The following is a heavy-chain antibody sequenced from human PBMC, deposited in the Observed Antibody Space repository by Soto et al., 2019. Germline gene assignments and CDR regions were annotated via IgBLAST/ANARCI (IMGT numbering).Heavy chain of an antibody. J-gene: IGHJ4*02. CDR1: GSIFITYG. D-gene: IGHD3-10*01. CDR2: IIPFLGKT. CDR3: ARETAHRGASGRPLLPENFGS. V-gene: IGHV1-69*06. Sequence: QVQLVQSGAELKMPGSSVKVSCKTSGSIFITYGFSWVRQAPGQGLEWMGGIIPFLGKTNHAQKLQGRVTITADKATSTVYMELTNLTFEDTAVYFCARETAHRGASGRPLLPENFGSWGQGTLVTVSS.